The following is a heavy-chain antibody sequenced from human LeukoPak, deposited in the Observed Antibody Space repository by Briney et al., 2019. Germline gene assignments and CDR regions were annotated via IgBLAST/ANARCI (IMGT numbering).Heavy chain of an antibody. CDR1: GFTFDEYA. Sequence: GGSLRLSCAASGFTFDEYAMHWVRQAPGKGLEWVSGISWNSGSIGYADSVKGRFTISRDNAKNSLYLQMNSLRAEDTALYYCAKDYDSSGASFDYWGQGTLVTVSS. CDR2: ISWNSGSI. D-gene: IGHD3-22*01. J-gene: IGHJ4*02. CDR3: AKDYDSSGASFDY. V-gene: IGHV3-9*01.